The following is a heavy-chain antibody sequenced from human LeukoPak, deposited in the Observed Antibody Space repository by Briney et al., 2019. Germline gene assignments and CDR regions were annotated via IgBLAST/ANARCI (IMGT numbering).Heavy chain of an antibody. Sequence: SETLSLTCAVSGGSISTYYWNWIRQPPGKGLEWIGYIYNTGSTIYNPSLKSRVTISVDTSKNQFSLKLSSVTAADTAVYYCARCVQLGPDAFDIWGQGTMVTVSS. D-gene: IGHD5-18*01. J-gene: IGHJ3*02. CDR1: GGSISTYY. CDR3: ARCVQLGPDAFDI. V-gene: IGHV4-59*08. CDR2: IYNTGST.